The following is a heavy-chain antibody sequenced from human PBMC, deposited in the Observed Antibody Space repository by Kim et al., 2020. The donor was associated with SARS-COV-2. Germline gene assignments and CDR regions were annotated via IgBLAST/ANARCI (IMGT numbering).Heavy chain of an antibody. CDR3: ARGVENVVTMTPSWYFDL. D-gene: IGHD3-22*01. CDR1: GGTFSSYT. V-gene: IGHV1-69*02. CDR2: IIPILGIA. J-gene: IGHJ2*01. Sequence: SVKVSCKASGGTFSSYTISWVRQAPGQGLEWMGRIIPILGIANYAQKFQGRVTITADKSTSTAYMELSSLRSEDTAVYYCARGVENVVTMTPSWYFDLWGRGTLVTVSS.